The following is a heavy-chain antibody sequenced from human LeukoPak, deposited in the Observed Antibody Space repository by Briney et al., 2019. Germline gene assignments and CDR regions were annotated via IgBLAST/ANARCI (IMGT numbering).Heavy chain of an antibody. D-gene: IGHD1-26*01. CDR1: GYTFTGYY. CDR3: ARRRFIGGATHFDY. Sequence: ASVKVSCKASGYTFTGYYMHWVRQAPGQGLEWMGRISPNSGGTNYAQKFQGRVTMTRDTSISTAYMELSRLRSDDTAVYYCARRRFIGGATHFDYWGQGTLFTVSS. V-gene: IGHV1-2*06. J-gene: IGHJ4*02. CDR2: ISPNSGGT.